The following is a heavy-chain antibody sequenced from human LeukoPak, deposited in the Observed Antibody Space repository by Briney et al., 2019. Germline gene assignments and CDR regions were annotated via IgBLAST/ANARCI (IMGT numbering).Heavy chain of an antibody. V-gene: IGHV3-23*01. CDR3: AKDPTDFDSSGQTYFDY. Sequence: GGTLRLSCEASGFTFSTYGMSWVRQAPGKGLEWVSAISGSGGSTYYADSVKGRVTISRDNSKNTLYLQVNSLRVEDTAVYYCAKDPTDFDSSGQTYFDYWGQGTLVTVSS. J-gene: IGHJ4*02. D-gene: IGHD3-22*01. CDR2: ISGSGGST. CDR1: GFTFSTYG.